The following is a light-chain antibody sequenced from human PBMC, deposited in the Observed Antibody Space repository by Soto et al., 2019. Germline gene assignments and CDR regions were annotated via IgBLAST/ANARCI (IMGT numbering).Light chain of an antibody. CDR1: SSDVGAYNY. V-gene: IGLV2-14*03. CDR2: DVS. Sequence: QSVLTQPASVSGSPGQSITISCTGTSSDVGAYNYVSWYQQHPGKAPKLMIYDVSNRPSGVSYRFSGSKSRNTASLTISGLQAEDEADYYCSSYTSSSIPVIFGGGTKLTVL. CDR3: SSYTSSSIPVI. J-gene: IGLJ2*01.